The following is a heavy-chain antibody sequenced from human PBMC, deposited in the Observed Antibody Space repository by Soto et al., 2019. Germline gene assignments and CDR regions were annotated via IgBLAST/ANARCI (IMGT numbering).Heavy chain of an antibody. D-gene: IGHD2-2*01. CDR1: GYSFTSYW. CDR2: IYPGDSDT. J-gene: IGHJ6*02. V-gene: IGHV5-51*01. Sequence: GESLKISCKGSGYSFTSYWIGWVRQMPGKGLEWMGIIYPGDSDTRYSPSFQGQVTISADKSISTAYLQWSSLKASDTAMYYCARLKDCSSTSCYRHYYYYGMDVWGQGTTVTVSS. CDR3: ARLKDCSSTSCYRHYYYYGMDV.